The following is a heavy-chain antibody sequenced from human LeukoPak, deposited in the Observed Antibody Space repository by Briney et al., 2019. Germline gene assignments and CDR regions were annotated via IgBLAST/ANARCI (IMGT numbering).Heavy chain of an antibody. CDR1: GGTFSSYA. D-gene: IGHD2-2*01. CDR3: ARDRGVVVPAAPYYYYYMDV. V-gene: IGHV1-69*05. Sequence: ASVKVSCKASGGTFSSYAISWVRQAPGQGLEWMGGIIPIFGTANYAQKFQGRVTITTDESTSTAYMELSSLRSEDTAVYYCARDRGVVVPAAPYYYYYMDVWGKGTTVTVSS. CDR2: IIPIFGTA. J-gene: IGHJ6*03.